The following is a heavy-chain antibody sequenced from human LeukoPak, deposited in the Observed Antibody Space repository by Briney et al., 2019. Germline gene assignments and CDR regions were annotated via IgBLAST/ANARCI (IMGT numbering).Heavy chain of an antibody. CDR1: GFTFDDYA. CDR3: ARDRSYDFWSGYSTPDY. CDR2: ISWNSGSI. V-gene: IGHV3-9*01. D-gene: IGHD3-3*01. Sequence: GGSLGLSCAASGFTFDDYAMHWVRHAPGKGLEWVSGISWNSGSIGYADSVKGRFTISRDNSKNTLDLQMNSLRAEDTAVYYCARDRSYDFWSGYSTPDYWGQGTLVTVSS. J-gene: IGHJ4*02.